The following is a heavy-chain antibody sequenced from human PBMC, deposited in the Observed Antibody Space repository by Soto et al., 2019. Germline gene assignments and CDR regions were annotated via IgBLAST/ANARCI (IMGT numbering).Heavy chain of an antibody. Sequence: PGGSLRLSCAASGFTFSSYSMNWVRQAPGKGLEWVSSISSSSSYIYYADSVKGRFTISRDNAKNSLYLQMNSLRAEDTAVYYCARDIPXRGWRLRLGELWAPFDYWGQGTLVTVSS. J-gene: IGHJ4*02. CDR3: ARDIPXRGWRLRLGELWAPFDY. CDR1: GFTFSSYS. V-gene: IGHV3-21*01. CDR2: ISSSSSYI. D-gene: IGHD3-16*01.